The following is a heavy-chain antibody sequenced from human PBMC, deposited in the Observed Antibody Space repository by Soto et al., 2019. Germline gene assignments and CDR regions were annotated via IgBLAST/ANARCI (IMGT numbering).Heavy chain of an antibody. D-gene: IGHD3-10*01. Sequence: ASVKVSCKASGYTFTGYYMHWVRQAPGQGLEWMGWINPNSGGTNYAQKFQGWVTMTRDTSISTAYMELSRLRSDDTAVYYCARGGGGQEYYFDYWGQGTLVTVSS. V-gene: IGHV1-2*04. J-gene: IGHJ4*02. CDR1: GYTFTGYY. CDR2: INPNSGGT. CDR3: ARGGGGQEYYFDY.